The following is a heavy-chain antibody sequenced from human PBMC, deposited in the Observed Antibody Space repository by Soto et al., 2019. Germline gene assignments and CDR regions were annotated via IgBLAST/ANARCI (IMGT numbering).Heavy chain of an antibody. Sequence: GESLRISWKGSGYSFTSYWNGWVRQMPGKDLEWMGIIYPGDSDTRYSPSFQGQVTISADKSISTAYLQWSSLKASDTAMYYCARSRRIAVAGSYYYYGLDVCGQGSSDIVSS. CDR2: IYPGDSDT. CDR3: ARSRRIAVAGSYYYYGLDV. CDR1: GYSFTSYW. D-gene: IGHD6-19*01. V-gene: IGHV5-51*01. J-gene: IGHJ6*02.